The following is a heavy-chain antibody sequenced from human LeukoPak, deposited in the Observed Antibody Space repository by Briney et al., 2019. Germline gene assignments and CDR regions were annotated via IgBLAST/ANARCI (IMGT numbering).Heavy chain of an antibody. J-gene: IGHJ4*02. V-gene: IGHV4-4*07. CDR1: GDSISSYY. CDR3: ARDQLGPFDY. Sequence: SETLSLTCTVSGDSISSYYWSWIQQPAGKGLEWIGRIYISGSTNYNPSLKSRVTMSVDTSKNQFSLKLTSVTAADTAVYYCARDQLGPFDYWGQGTLVTVSS. CDR2: IYISGST. D-gene: IGHD7-27*01.